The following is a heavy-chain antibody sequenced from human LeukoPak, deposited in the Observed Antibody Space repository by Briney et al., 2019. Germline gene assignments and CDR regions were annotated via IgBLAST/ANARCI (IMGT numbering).Heavy chain of an antibody. V-gene: IGHV4-39*01. Sequence: PSETLSLTCTVSGGSISSSSYYWGWIRQPPGKGLEWIGSIYYSGSTYYNPSLKRRVTISVDTSKNQFSLKLSSVTAADTAVYYCARHDFDYWGQGTLVTVSS. CDR1: GGSISSSSYY. J-gene: IGHJ4*02. CDR2: IYYSGST. CDR3: ARHDFDY.